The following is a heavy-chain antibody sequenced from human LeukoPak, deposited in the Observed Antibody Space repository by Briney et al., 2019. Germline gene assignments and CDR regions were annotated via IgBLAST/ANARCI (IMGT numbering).Heavy chain of an antibody. J-gene: IGHJ5*02. CDR3: ARAITMVSDWFDP. V-gene: IGHV4-34*11. CDR1: GGSFSGYY. Sequence: PSETLSLTCAVYGGSFSGYYWSWIRQPPGKGLEWIGYIYYSGTTTYNPSLKSRVTISIDMSNNHFSLNLRSVTAADTAVYYCARAITMVSDWFDPWGQGTLVTVSS. CDR2: IYYSGTT. D-gene: IGHD3-10*01.